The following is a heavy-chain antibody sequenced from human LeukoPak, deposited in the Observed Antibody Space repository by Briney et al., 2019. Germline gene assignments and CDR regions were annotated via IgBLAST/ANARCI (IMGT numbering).Heavy chain of an antibody. J-gene: IGHJ6*03. D-gene: IGHD1-26*01. CDR3: AREFRKWELYYYYYYMDV. CDR2: INPNSGGT. CDR1: GYTFTSYY. V-gene: IGHV1-2*02. Sequence: ASVKVSCKASGYTFTSYYMHWVRQAPGQGLKWMGWINPNSGGTNYAQKFQGRVTMTRDTSISTAYMELSSLRSEDTAVYYCAREFRKWELYYYYYYMDVWGKGTTVTVSS.